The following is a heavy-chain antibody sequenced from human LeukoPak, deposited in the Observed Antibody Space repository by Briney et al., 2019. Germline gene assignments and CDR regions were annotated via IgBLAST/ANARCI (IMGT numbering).Heavy chain of an antibody. CDR3: ARVAEAAAFDS. D-gene: IGHD6-13*01. J-gene: IGHJ4*02. V-gene: IGHV3-30*03. CDR2: ISYDGSDE. CDR1: GFTFSSYG. Sequence: GGSLRLSCAASGFTFSSYGMHWVRQAPGKGLEWVAVISYDGSDEYYADSVKGRFTISRDNSKDTLYLQMNSLKPEDTAVYYCARVAEAAAFDSWGQGTLVTVSS.